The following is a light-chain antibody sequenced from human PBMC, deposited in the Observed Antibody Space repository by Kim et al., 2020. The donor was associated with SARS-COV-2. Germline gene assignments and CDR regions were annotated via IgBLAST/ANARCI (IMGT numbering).Light chain of an antibody. V-gene: IGKV1-9*01. CDR2: AAS. Sequence: ASVGERVTITCRARQGISSYLAWYQQKPGKAPKLLIYAASTLQSGVPSRFSGSGSGTDFILTISSLQPEDFATYYCQQLNTYSITFGQGTRLEIK. CDR1: QGISSY. CDR3: QQLNTYSIT. J-gene: IGKJ5*01.